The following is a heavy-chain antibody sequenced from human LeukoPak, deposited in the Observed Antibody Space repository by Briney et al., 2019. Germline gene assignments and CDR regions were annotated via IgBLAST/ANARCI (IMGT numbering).Heavy chain of an antibody. D-gene: IGHD3-9*01. Sequence: GGSLRLSCAASGFTFSSHWMSWVRRAPGKGLERVANINQDGSGKYYVDSVKGRFIISRDNAKNSLYLQMNSLRAEDTAVYYCARDGFDEGLYFDYWGQGNLVTVSS. CDR2: INQDGSGK. V-gene: IGHV3-7*01. CDR3: ARDGFDEGLYFDY. CDR1: GFTFSSHW. J-gene: IGHJ4*02.